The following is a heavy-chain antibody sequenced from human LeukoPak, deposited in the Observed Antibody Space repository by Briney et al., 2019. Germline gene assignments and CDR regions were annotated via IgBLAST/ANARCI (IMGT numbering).Heavy chain of an antibody. J-gene: IGHJ4*02. CDR1: GFTFTSYA. CDR3: ARAPGYCSGGSCYDY. Sequence: PGGSLRLSCAASGFTFTSYAMSWVRQAPGKGLEWVSAISGSDGSTNYADSVKGRFSISRDNSKNTVYLQMKSLRADDTALYYCARAPGYCSGGSCYDYWGQGTLVTVSS. V-gene: IGHV3-23*01. CDR2: ISGSDGST. D-gene: IGHD2-15*01.